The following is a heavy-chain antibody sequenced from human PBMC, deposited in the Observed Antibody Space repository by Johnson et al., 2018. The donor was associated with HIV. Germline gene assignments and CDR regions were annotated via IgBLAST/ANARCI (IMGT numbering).Heavy chain of an antibody. V-gene: IGHV3-7*01. CDR2: IKQDGSEK. Sequence: VQLVESGGGVVRPGGSLRLSCAASGFTFSSYAMSWVRQAPGKGLQWVANIKQDGSEKYYVDSVKGRFTISRDNAKNSLYLQMNSLRAEDTAVYYCARVPSAAAGSRGGAFDIWGQGTMVTVSS. CDR3: ARVPSAAAGSRGGAFDI. CDR1: GFTFSSYA. J-gene: IGHJ3*02. D-gene: IGHD6-13*01.